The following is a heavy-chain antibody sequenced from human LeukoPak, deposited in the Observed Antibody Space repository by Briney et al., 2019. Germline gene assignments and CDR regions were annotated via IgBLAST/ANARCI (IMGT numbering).Heavy chain of an antibody. CDR3: ARGGPNSGGWTLDH. Sequence: ASVKVSCKTSGYTFSSYAMHWVRQAPGQRLEWMGCINGDNGNTQYSQKFQGRVTFIRDTSASTAYMELSSLTSEDMAVFYRARGGPNSGGWTLDHWGQGTLVSVSS. J-gene: IGHJ4*02. CDR2: INGDNGNT. V-gene: IGHV1-3*03. D-gene: IGHD6-19*01. CDR1: GYTFSSYA.